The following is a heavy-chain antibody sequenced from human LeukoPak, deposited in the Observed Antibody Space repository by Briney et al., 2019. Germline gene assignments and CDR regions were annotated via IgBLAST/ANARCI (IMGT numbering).Heavy chain of an antibody. CDR2: IYSDGAT. CDR1: GFTVSSNY. CDR3: ARVLGGAWYYFDS. V-gene: IGHV3-53*01. Sequence: PGGSLRLSCAGSGFTVSSNYMSWVRQAPGKGLEWVSIIYSDGATYYADSVKGRFTISRDNSKNTLYLQMSSLRAEDTAVYYCARVLGGAWYYFDSWGQGTQVTVSS. J-gene: IGHJ4*02. D-gene: IGHD1-26*01.